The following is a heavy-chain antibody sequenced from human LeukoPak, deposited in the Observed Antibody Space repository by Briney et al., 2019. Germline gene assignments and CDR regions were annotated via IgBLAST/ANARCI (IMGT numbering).Heavy chain of an antibody. D-gene: IGHD3-22*01. CDR3: ARDYYDSSGYYDG. J-gene: IGHJ4*02. CDR1: GYTFTGYY. V-gene: IGHV1-2*06. Sequence: ASVNVSCKASGYTFTGYYMHWVRQAPGQGLEWMGRINPNSGGTNYAQKFQGRVTMTRDTSISTAYMELSRLRSDDTAVYYCARDYYDSSGYYDGWGQGTLVTVSS. CDR2: INPNSGGT.